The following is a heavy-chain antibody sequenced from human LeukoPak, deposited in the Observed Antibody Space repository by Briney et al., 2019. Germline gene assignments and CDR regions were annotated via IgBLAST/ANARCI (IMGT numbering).Heavy chain of an antibody. V-gene: IGHV1-18*01. CDR1: GYTFTSYG. D-gene: IGHD5-12*01. CDR3: ARVTVDENSGLPFDDAFDI. Sequence: GASVKVSCKASGYTFTSYGISWVRQAPGQGLEWMGWISDYTVNTNYAQNLQGRVTMTTDTSTNTAYMELRSLRSDDTAVYFCARVTVDENSGLPFDDAFDIWGQGTMVTVSS. CDR2: ISDYTVNT. J-gene: IGHJ3*02.